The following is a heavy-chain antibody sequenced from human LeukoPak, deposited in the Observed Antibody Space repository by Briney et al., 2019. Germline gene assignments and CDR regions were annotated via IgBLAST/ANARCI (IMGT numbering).Heavy chain of an antibody. Sequence: ASVKVSCKASGYTFTSYGISWVRQTPGQGLEWMGWISAYNGNTNYAQKLQGRVTMTTDTSTSTAYMELRSLRSDDTAVYYCARDRLGYSSSWYAGYFDYWGQGTLVTVSS. CDR1: GYTFTSYG. J-gene: IGHJ4*02. V-gene: IGHV1-18*01. D-gene: IGHD6-13*01. CDR2: ISAYNGNT. CDR3: ARDRLGYSSSWYAGYFDY.